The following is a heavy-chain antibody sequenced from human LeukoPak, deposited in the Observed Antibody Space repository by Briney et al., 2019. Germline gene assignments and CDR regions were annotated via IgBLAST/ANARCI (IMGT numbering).Heavy chain of an antibody. CDR1: GGSFSGYY. CDR3: AREGGSSTWSRDYYYMDV. Sequence: SETLSLTCAVYGGSFSGYYWSWIRQPPGKGLEWIGEINHSGSTNYNPSLKSRVTISVDTSKKQFSLRLRAVTAADTAVYYCAREGGSSTWSRDYYYMDVWGKGTTVSVSS. CDR2: INHSGST. J-gene: IGHJ6*03. V-gene: IGHV4-34*01. D-gene: IGHD6-13*01.